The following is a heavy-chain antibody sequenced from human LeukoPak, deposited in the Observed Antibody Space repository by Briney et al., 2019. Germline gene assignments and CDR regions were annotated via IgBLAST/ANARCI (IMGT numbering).Heavy chain of an antibody. Sequence: ASVKVSCKASGYTFTSYYMHWVRRAPGQGLEWMGIINPSGGSTSYAQKFQGRVTMTRDTSTSTVYMELSSLRSEDTAVYYCAKDQAFTSSRLNWFDPWGQGTLVTVSS. D-gene: IGHD2-21*02. V-gene: IGHV1-46*01. CDR3: AKDQAFTSSRLNWFDP. CDR1: GYTFTSYY. J-gene: IGHJ5*02. CDR2: INPSGGST.